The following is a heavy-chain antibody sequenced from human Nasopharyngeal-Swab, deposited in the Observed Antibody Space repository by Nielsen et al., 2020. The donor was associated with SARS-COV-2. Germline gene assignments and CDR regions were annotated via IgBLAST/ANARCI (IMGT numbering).Heavy chain of an antibody. CDR2: MNPNSGNT. CDR3: AREVVRGVMSPSWFDP. CDR1: GYTFTGYY. D-gene: IGHD3-10*01. J-gene: IGHJ5*02. V-gene: IGHV1-8*02. Sequence: ASVKVSCKASGYTFTGYYMHWVRQATGQGLEWMGWMNPNSGNTGYAQKFQGRVTMTRNTSISTAYMELSSLRSEDTAVYYCAREVVRGVMSPSWFDPWGQGTLVTVSS.